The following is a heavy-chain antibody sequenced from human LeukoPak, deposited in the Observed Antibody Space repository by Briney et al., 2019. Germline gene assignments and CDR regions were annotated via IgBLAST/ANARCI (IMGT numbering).Heavy chain of an antibody. J-gene: IGHJ4*02. CDR1: GYTFTGYD. Sequence: ASVKVSCKASGYTFTGYDLHWVRQAPGQGLEYMGWINPNNGDSKNTQTFQGRVTMTRDTSISTVYMELTRLRSDDTAVYYCARDRVSGGNGYWGQGTLVTVSS. D-gene: IGHD3-10*01. V-gene: IGHV1-2*02. CDR2: INPNNGDS. CDR3: ARDRVSGGNGY.